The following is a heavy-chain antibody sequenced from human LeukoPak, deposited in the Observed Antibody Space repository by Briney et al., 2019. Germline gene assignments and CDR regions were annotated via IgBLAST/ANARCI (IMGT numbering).Heavy chain of an antibody. CDR2: ISGSGGST. CDR3: ARDGLVVPAVGGAQLTYYYYGMDV. Sequence: PGGSLRLSCAASGFTFSSYAMSWVRQAPGKGLEWVSAISGSGGSTYYADSVKGRFTISRDNSKNTLYLQMNSLRAEDTAVYYCARDGLVVPAVGGAQLTYYYYGMDVWGQGTTVTVSS. CDR1: GFTFSSYA. V-gene: IGHV3-23*01. D-gene: IGHD2-2*01. J-gene: IGHJ6*02.